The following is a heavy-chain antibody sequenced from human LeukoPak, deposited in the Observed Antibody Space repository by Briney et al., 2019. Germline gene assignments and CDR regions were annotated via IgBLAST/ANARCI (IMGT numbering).Heavy chain of an antibody. CDR1: GYTLTELS. CDR2: FDPEDGET. Sequence: ASVKVSCKVSGYTLTELSMHWVRQAPGKGLEWMGGFDPEDGETIYAQKFQGRVTMTEDTSTDTAYMELSSLRSEDTAVYYCATGRARITIFGVAIMATGMDVWGQGTTVTVSS. D-gene: IGHD3-3*01. V-gene: IGHV1-24*01. J-gene: IGHJ6*02. CDR3: ATGRARITIFGVAIMATGMDV.